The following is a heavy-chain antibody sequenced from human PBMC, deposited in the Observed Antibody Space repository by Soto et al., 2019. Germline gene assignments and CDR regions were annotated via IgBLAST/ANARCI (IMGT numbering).Heavy chain of an antibody. Sequence: SGPTLVNPTPSLTLTCTFSRFSLRTHGVSVGWIRQHPGKAMEWLALIYWDYAMRYSPSLTSRLTITKDTSKNEVVLTMTNMDPVDTATYYCAHRPTFWDAFEMWGQGTMVTVSS. J-gene: IGHJ3*02. CDR1: RFSLRTHGVS. D-gene: IGHD3-3*01. CDR2: IYWDYAM. CDR3: AHRPTFWDAFEM. V-gene: IGHV2-5*02.